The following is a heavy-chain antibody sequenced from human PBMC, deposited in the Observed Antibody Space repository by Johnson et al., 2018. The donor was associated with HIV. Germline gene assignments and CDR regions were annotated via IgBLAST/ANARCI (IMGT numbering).Heavy chain of an antibody. CDR1: GLSFSSYG. J-gene: IGHJ3*02. CDR2: IWSDGSNK. D-gene: IGHD3-22*01. Sequence: QVQLVESGGGVVQPGRSVRLSCAASGLSFSSYGMEWVRQAPGKGLEWVAVIWSDGSNKHYADSVKGRFTISRDNSRNTLFLQMNSLRAEDTGVYYCVRRFYDSSAFDIWGQGTLVTVSS. V-gene: IGHV3-33*01. CDR3: VRRFYDSSAFDI.